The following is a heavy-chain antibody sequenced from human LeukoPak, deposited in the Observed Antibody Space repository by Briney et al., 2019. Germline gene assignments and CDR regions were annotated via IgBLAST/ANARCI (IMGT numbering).Heavy chain of an antibody. CDR1: GFTFSSYA. CDR2: ISYDGSNK. Sequence: PGGSLRLSCAASGFTFSSYAMHWVRQAPGKGLEWVAVISYDGSNKYYADSVKGRFTISRDNSKNTLYLQMNSLRAEDTAVYYCARDLSYSSSSGVFDYWGLGTLVTVSS. D-gene: IGHD6-6*01. J-gene: IGHJ4*02. V-gene: IGHV3-30*04. CDR3: ARDLSYSSSSGVFDY.